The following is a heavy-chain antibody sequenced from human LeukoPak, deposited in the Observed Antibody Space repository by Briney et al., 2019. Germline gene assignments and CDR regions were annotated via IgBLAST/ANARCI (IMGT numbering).Heavy chain of an antibody. Sequence: ASVKVSCKVSGYTLTELSMHWVRQAPGKGLEWMGGFDPEDGETIYAQKFQGRVTMTEDTSTDTAYMELSSLRSEDTAVYYCATVSGWYSGDAFDIWGQGTMVTVSS. CDR2: FDPEDGET. CDR1: GYTLTELS. D-gene: IGHD6-19*01. V-gene: IGHV1-24*01. CDR3: ATVSGWYSGDAFDI. J-gene: IGHJ3*02.